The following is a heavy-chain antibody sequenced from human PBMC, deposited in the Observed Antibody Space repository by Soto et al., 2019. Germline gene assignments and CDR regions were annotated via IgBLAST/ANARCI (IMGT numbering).Heavy chain of an antibody. CDR1: GFSFENYA. Sequence: EVQLVESGGGLVQPGRSLRLSCAASGFSFENYAMHWVRQAPGKGLEWVSGISWHSGNLGYADSVRGRFTISRDNAKNSLYLQMNSLRPEDTSLYYCAKDKVYSNYEHYFDYWGQGTLVTVSS. J-gene: IGHJ4*02. CDR3: AKDKVYSNYEHYFDY. CDR2: ISWHSGNL. V-gene: IGHV3-9*01. D-gene: IGHD4-4*01.